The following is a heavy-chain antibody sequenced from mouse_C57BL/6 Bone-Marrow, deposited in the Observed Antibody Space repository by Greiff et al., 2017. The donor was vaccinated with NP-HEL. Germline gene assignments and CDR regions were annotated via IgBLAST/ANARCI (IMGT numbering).Heavy chain of an antibody. J-gene: IGHJ3*01. CDR3: ASRCYGSSSWFAY. V-gene: IGHV2-6*01. D-gene: IGHD1-1*01. CDR2: IWGVGSS. Sequence: VKLVESGPGLVAPSQSLSITCTVSGFSLTSYGVDWVRQSPGKGLEWLGVIWGVGSSNYNSALKSRLSISKDNSKSQVFLKMNSLQTDDTAMYYCASRCYGSSSWFAYWGQGTLVTVSA. CDR1: GFSLTSYG.